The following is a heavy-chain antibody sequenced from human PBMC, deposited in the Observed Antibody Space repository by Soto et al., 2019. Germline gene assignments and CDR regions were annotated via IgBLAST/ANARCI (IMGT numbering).Heavy chain of an antibody. CDR2: IGANNGHT. CDR3: ARDFRDSCGGDTCIYFDY. CDR1: GYTFTSYG. J-gene: IGHJ4*02. Sequence: ASVKVSCKASGYTFTSYGFSWVRQAPGQGLEWVGWIGANNGHTNSADKLQGRVTLTTDTSTSTAYMELRSLRSDDTAVYYCARDFRDSCGGDTCIYFDYSGPGTILTVYS. V-gene: IGHV1-18*01. D-gene: IGHD2-21*02.